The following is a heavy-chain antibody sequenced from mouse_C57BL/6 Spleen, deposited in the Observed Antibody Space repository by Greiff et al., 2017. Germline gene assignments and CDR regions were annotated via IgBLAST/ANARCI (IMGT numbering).Heavy chain of an antibody. D-gene: IGHD3-2*02. J-gene: IGHJ2*01. CDR3: TREGAAQATFFDY. CDR1: GFTFSSYA. CDR2: ISSGGDYI. V-gene: IGHV5-9-1*02. Sequence: EVKVVESGEGLVKPGGSLKLSCAASGFTFSSYAMSWVRQTPEKRLEWVAYISSGGDYIYYADTVKGRFTISRDNARNTLYLQMSSLKSEDTAMYYCTREGAAQATFFDYWGQGTTLTVSS.